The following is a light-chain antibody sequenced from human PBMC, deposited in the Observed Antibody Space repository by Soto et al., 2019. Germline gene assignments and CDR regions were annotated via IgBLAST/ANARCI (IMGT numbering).Light chain of an antibody. CDR3: SSHTSGSTRV. J-gene: IGLJ1*01. CDR1: FSDVGGYDC. V-gene: IGLV2-14*01. Sequence: QSALTQPASVSGSPGQSIAISCTGTFSDVGGYDCVSWYQQHPDKAPKLMIYEVTKRPSGVSNRFSGSKSGNTASLTISGLQPEDEADYYCSSHTSGSTRVFGSGTKLTVL. CDR2: EVT.